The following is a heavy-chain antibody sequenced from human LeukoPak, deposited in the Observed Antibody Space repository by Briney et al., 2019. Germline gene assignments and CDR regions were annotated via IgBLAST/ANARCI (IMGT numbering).Heavy chain of an antibody. J-gene: IGHJ3*02. CDR2: INPSGGST. D-gene: IGHD1-26*01. V-gene: IGHV1-46*02. CDR1: GYTFNNHY. CDR3: ARDYRLVGAYAFDI. Sequence: ASVKVSCKASGYTFNNHYMHWVRQAPGQGLEWMGIINPSGGSTSYAQKFQGRVTMTRDTSTSTVYMELSSLRSEDTAVYYCARDYRLVGAYAFDIWGQGTMVTVSS.